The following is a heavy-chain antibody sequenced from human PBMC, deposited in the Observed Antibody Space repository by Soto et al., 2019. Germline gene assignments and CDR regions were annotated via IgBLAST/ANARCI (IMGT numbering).Heavy chain of an antibody. CDR2: INPNSGGT. CDR1: GYTFTGYY. D-gene: IGHD3-3*01. J-gene: IGHJ6*02. CDR3: ARGGFLEWKSDMDV. Sequence: QVQLVQSGAEVKKPGASVKVSCKASGYTFTGYYMHWVRQAPGQGLEWMGWINPNSGGTNYAQTFQGWVTMTRDPSMSTAYMELSRLRSDDTAVYYCARGGFLEWKSDMDVWGQGTTVTVSS. V-gene: IGHV1-2*04.